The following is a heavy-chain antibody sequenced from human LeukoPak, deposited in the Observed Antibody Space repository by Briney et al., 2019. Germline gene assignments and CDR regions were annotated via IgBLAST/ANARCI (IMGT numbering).Heavy chain of an antibody. J-gene: IGHJ4*02. CDR2: IYSGGSI. CDR1: GFTFSSYS. D-gene: IGHD5-18*01. CDR3: ASGKETSMAQGY. V-gene: IGHV3-53*01. Sequence: AGGSLRLSCAASGFTFSSYSMNWVRQAPGKGLEWVSVIYSGGSIYYADSVKGRFTISRDISKNTVDLQLNSLRAEDTAVYYCASGKETSMAQGYWGQGTLVTVSS.